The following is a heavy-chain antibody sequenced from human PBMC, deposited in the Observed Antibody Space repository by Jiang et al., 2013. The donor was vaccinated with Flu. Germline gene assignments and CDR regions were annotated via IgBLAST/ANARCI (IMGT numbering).Heavy chain of an antibody. CDR2: IYPGDSDT. D-gene: IGHD5-18*01. V-gene: IGHV5-51*01. CDR3: ARRDGYSLYY. Sequence: MPGKGLEWMGIIYPGDSDTRYSPSFQGQVTISADKSISTAYLQWSSLKASDTAMYYCARRDGYSLYYWGQGTLVTVSS. J-gene: IGHJ4*02.